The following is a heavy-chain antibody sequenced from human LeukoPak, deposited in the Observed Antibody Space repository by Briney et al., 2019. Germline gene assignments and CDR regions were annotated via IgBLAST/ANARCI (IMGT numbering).Heavy chain of an antibody. CDR1: GGTFSSYA. D-gene: IGHD6-25*01. CDR3: ARDTPQHLKRFDY. J-gene: IGHJ4*02. V-gene: IGHV1-69*04. Sequence: SSVKVSCKASGGTFSSYAISWVRQAPGQGLEWMGRIIPVLGIANYAQKFQGRVTMTTDTSTSTVYMELTRLKSDDTAVYFCARDTPQHLKRFDYWGQGTLVTVSS. CDR2: IIPVLGIA.